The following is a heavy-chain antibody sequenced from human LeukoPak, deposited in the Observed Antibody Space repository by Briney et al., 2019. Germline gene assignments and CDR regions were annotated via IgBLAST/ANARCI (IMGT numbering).Heavy chain of an antibody. V-gene: IGHV4-61*01. CDR3: ARDATGALDY. D-gene: IGHD3-16*01. CDR1: GVSISSSSYY. Sequence: PSETLSLTCTVSGVSISSSSYYWGWIRQPPGKGLEWIGYIYYSGSTNYNPSLKSRLTISVDTSKNQFSLKLSSVTAADTAVYYCARDATGALDYWGQGTLVTVSS. J-gene: IGHJ4*02. CDR2: IYYSGST.